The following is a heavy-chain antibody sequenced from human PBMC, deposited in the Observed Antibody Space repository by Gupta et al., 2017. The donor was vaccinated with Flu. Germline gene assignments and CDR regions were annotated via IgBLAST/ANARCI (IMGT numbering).Heavy chain of an antibody. Sequence: QVQLVQSGAEVKKPGASVKVSCKASGYTFTGYYMYWVRQAPGQGLEWMGWINPTSGGTNYAQKFQGRVTMTRDTSISTAYMELSSLRSDDTAVYYCARGGLGELFRTPYDYWGQGTLVTVSS. CDR2: INPTSGGT. CDR1: GYTFTGYY. D-gene: IGHD3-10*01. V-gene: IGHV1-2*02. J-gene: IGHJ4*02. CDR3: ARGGLGELFRTPYDY.